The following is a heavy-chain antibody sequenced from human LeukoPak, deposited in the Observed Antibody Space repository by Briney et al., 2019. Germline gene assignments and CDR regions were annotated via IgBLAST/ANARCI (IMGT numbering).Heavy chain of an antibody. D-gene: IGHD2-2*01. CDR3: ARGPAAIHP. V-gene: IGHV4-34*01. J-gene: IGHJ5*02. Sequence: SETLSLTCAVYAYPLTNHYWIWIRQPPGKGLEWIGEINHRGGTNYNPSLKSRVTISVDTSKNQFFLKLTSVTAADTAVYYCARGPAAIHPWGQGTLVTVSS. CDR1: AYPLTNHY. CDR2: INHRGGT.